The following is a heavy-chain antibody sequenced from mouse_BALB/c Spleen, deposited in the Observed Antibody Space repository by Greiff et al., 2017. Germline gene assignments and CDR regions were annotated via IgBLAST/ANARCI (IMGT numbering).Heavy chain of an antibody. D-gene: IGHD1-1*01. CDR3: ALGNYGSKD. CDR1: GFSLTSYG. V-gene: IGHV2-4-1*01. CDR2: IWSGGST. Sequence: QVQLKESGPGLVQPSQSLSITCTVSGFSLTSYGVHWVRQSPGKGLEWLGVIWSGGSTDYNAAFISRLSISKDNSKSQVFFKMNSLQADDTAIYYCALGNYGSKDWGQGTLVTVSA. J-gene: IGHJ3*01.